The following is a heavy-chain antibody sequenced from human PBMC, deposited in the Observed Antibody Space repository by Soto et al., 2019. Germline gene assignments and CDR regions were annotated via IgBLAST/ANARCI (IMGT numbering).Heavy chain of an antibody. CDR3: ARGYCSGGNCYSGMDV. D-gene: IGHD2-15*01. J-gene: IGHJ6*02. V-gene: IGHV1-69*13. CDR2: IIPISGTT. CDR1: GGTFSTHA. Sequence: SVKVSCKASGGTFSTHAIIWVRQAPPHGLEWMGGIIPISGTTYYTQKFQGRVTITADEPTSTAFLELSSLKSDDTAVFFCARGYCSGGNCYSGMDVWGQGTMVTVSS.